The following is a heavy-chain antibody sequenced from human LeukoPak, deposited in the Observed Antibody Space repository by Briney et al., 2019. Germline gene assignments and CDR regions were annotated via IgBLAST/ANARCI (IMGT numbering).Heavy chain of an antibody. D-gene: IGHD6-13*01. CDR2: IKQDGSEK. V-gene: IGHV3-7*01. J-gene: IGHJ4*02. CDR3: ASTYSSSWYTPYYFDY. Sequence: PGGSLRLSCAASGFTFSSYAMSWVRQAPGKGLEWVANIKQDGSEKYYVDSVKGRFTISRDNAKNSLYLQMNSLRAEDTAVYYCASTYSSSWYTPYYFDYWGQGTLVTVSS. CDR1: GFTFSSYA.